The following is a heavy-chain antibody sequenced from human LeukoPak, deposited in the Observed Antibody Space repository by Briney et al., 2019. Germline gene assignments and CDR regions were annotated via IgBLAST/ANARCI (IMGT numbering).Heavy chain of an antibody. CDR1: GGSISSYY. D-gene: IGHD3-10*01. CDR3: ARQRPLWFGELFYYYYYMDV. J-gene: IGHJ6*03. Sequence: PSETLSLTCTVSGGSISSYYWSWIRQPPGKGLEWIGNIYYSGSTNYNPSLKGRVTISVDTSKNQFSLKLSSVTAADTAVYYCARQRPLWFGELFYYYYYMDVWGKGTTVTVSS. V-gene: IGHV4-59*01. CDR2: IYYSGST.